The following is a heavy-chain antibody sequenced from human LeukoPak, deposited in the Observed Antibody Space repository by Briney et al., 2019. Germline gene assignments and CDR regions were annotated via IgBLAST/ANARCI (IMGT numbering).Heavy chain of an antibody. J-gene: IGHJ6*02. CDR2: FDPEDGET. CDR3: AVSLTTGGYYGMDV. CDR1: GYTLTELS. Sequence: ASVKVSCKVSGYTLTELSLHWVRQAPGKGLEWMGRFDPEDGETIYARKFQGRVTMTEDTSTDTAYMELSSLRSEDTAVYFCAVSLTTGGYYGMDVWGQWTTVTVSS. D-gene: IGHD1-1*01. V-gene: IGHV1-24*01.